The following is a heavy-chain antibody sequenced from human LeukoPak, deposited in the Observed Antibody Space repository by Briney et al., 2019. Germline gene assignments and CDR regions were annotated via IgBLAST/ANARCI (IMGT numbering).Heavy chain of an antibody. CDR2: ISYDGSNK. V-gene: IGHV3-30-3*01. CDR1: GFTFSSYA. Sequence: GGSLGLSCAASGFTFSSYAMHWVRQAPGKGLEWVAVISYDGSNKYYADSVKGRFTISRDNSKNTLYLQMNSLRAEDTAVYYCARMRRPYYYYGMDVWGQGTTVTVSS. CDR3: ARMRRPYYYYGMDV. J-gene: IGHJ6*02.